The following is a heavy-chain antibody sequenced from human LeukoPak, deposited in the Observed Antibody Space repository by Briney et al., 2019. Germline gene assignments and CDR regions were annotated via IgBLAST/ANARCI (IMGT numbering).Heavy chain of an antibody. CDR2: INHSGST. CDR1: GGSFSGYY. V-gene: IGHV4-34*01. J-gene: IGHJ4*02. D-gene: IGHD3-3*01. CDR3: ARGRRTIFGVVRSSGFDY. Sequence: SETLSLTCAVYGGSFSGYYWSWIRQPPGKGLEWIGEINHSGSTNYNPSLKGRVTISVDTSKNQFSLKLSSVTAADTAVYYCARGRRTIFGVVRSSGFDYWGQGTLVTVSS.